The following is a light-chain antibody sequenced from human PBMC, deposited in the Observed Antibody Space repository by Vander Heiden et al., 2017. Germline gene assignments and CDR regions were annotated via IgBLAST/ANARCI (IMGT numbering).Light chain of an antibody. CDR2: DNN. V-gene: IGLV1-51*01. CDR3: GTWDSSLSAGM. J-gene: IGLJ3*02. Sequence: QSVLTQPPSVSAAPGQKATISCSGSNSNIGNNYVSWYQQFPGTAPKLLIYDNNKRPSGIPDRFSGSKSGTSATLGITGLQTGDEADYYCGTWDSSLSAGMFGGGTKLTVL. CDR1: NSNIGNNY.